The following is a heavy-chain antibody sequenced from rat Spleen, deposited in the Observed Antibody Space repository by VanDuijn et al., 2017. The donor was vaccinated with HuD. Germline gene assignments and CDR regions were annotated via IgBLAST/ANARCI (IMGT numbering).Heavy chain of an antibody. J-gene: IGHJ2*01. D-gene: IGHD3-1*01. CDR1: GFTFSNYG. CDR2: ISYDGSST. Sequence: EVQLVESGGGLVQPGRSLTLSCAASGFTFSNYGMAWVRQAPTKGLEWVATISYDGSSTYYRDSVKGRFTISRDNAKSTLYLQMDSLRSEDTATYYCARPPHFDYWGQGVMVTVSS. V-gene: IGHV5-29*01. CDR3: ARPPHFDY.